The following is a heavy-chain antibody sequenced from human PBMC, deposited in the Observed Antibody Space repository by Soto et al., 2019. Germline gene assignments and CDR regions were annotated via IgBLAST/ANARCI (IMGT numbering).Heavy chain of an antibody. V-gene: IGHV1-46*01. CDR3: ASWDSSGYCCFDY. CDR2: INPSGGST. Sequence: QVQLVQSGAEVKKPGASVKVSCKASGYTFTSYYMHWVRQAPGQGLEWMGIINPSGGSTSYAQKFQGRVTMTRDTSTSTVYMELSSLRSEDTAVYYWASWDSSGYCCFDYWGQGTLVTVSS. CDR1: GYTFTSYY. J-gene: IGHJ4*02. D-gene: IGHD3-22*01.